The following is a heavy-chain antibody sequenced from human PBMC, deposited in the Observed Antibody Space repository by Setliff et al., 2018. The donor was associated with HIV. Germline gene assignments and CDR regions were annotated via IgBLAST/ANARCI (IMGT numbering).Heavy chain of an antibody. Sequence: PGGSLRLSCAASGFTFSNYALHWVRQAPGKGLEGVAVISYDGSEKYYADSVKGRFTVSRDNSKNTLYVQMDSLRPEDTAVYYCVRDQGGGYNMIDYWGQGTLVTVSS. CDR3: VRDQGGGYNMIDY. CDR1: GFTFSNYA. J-gene: IGHJ4*02. CDR2: ISYDGSEK. V-gene: IGHV3-30*14. D-gene: IGHD5-12*01.